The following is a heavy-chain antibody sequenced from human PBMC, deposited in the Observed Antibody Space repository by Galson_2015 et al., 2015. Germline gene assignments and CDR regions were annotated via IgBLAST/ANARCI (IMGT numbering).Heavy chain of an antibody. CDR2: IEQDESEK. CDR1: GFTFNNHW. V-gene: IGHV3-7*04. D-gene: IGHD3-3*01. Sequence: SLRLSCAASGFTFNNHWMTWLRQAPGKGLEWVANIEQDESEKHYVDSVKGRFTVSRDNAKNSLYLQMSSLTAEDTAVYYCARGFASADWGQGTLVTVSS. J-gene: IGHJ4*02. CDR3: ARGFASAD.